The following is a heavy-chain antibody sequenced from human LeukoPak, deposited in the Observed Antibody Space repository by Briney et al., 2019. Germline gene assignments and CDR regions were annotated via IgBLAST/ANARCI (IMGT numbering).Heavy chain of an antibody. J-gene: IGHJ4*02. CDR3: ASMTTYCGGDCYFFDY. D-gene: IGHD2-21*02. V-gene: IGHV3-48*04. CDR1: GFTFSSYS. CDR2: ISSSSSTI. Sequence: PGGSLRLSCAASGFTFSSYSMNWVRQASGKGLEWVSYISSSSSTIYYADSVKGRFTISRDNAKNSLYLQMNSLRAEDTAVYYCASMTTYCGGDCYFFDYWGQGTLVTVSS.